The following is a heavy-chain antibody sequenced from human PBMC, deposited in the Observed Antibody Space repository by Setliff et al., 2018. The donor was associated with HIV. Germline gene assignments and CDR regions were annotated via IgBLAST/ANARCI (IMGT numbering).Heavy chain of an antibody. V-gene: IGHV3-7*01. CDR1: GFTFSSYW. J-gene: IGHJ3*02. CDR3: ARDPPVDYVWGSYRRDAFDI. D-gene: IGHD3-16*02. CDR2: VKQDGSEK. Sequence: GGSLRLSCAASGFTFSSYWMSWVRQAPGKGLEWVANVKQDGSEKYYVDSVKGRFTISRDNAKNSLYLQMNSLRAEDTAVYYCARDPPVDYVWGSYRRDAFDIWGQGTMVTVSS.